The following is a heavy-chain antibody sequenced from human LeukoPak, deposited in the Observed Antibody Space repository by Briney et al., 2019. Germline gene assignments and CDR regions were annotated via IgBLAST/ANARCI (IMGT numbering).Heavy chain of an antibody. V-gene: IGHV3-48*03. CDR3: ARYYYDSSGYYPGYYYYMDV. CDR2: ISSSGSTI. CDR1: GFTFSSYE. D-gene: IGHD3-22*01. Sequence: GGSLRLSCAASGFTFSSYEMNWVRQAPGKGLEWVSYISSSGSTIYYADSVKGRFTISRDNAKNSLYLQMNSLRAEDTAVYYCARYYYDSSGYYPGYYYYMDVWSKGTTVTVSS. J-gene: IGHJ6*03.